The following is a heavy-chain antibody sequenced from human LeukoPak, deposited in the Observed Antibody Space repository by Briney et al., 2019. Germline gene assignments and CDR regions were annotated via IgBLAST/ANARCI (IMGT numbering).Heavy chain of an antibody. J-gene: IGHJ5*02. CDR1: GYTFTGYY. D-gene: IGHD2-15*01. Sequence: ASVKVSCRASGYTFTGYYMHWVRQAPGQGLEWMGWINPNSGGTNYAQKFQGRVTMTRDTSISTAYMELSRLRSDDTAVYYCARDRYCSGGSCYRKGVNWFDPWGQGTLVTVSS. CDR3: ARDRYCSGGSCYRKGVNWFDP. V-gene: IGHV1-2*02. CDR2: INPNSGGT.